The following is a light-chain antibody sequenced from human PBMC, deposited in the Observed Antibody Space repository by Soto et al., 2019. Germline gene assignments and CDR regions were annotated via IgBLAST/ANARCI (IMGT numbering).Light chain of an antibody. J-gene: IGKJ1*01. V-gene: IGKV1-13*02. CDR2: DAS. CDR3: QHYNSYSEA. Sequence: AIQLTQSPSSLSASVGDRVTLSCRASQGISSALAWYQQKPGKAPKLLIYDASSLESGVPSRFSGSGAGTDFTLTISSLQPDDFATYYCQHYNSYSEAFGQGTKVDIK. CDR1: QGISSA.